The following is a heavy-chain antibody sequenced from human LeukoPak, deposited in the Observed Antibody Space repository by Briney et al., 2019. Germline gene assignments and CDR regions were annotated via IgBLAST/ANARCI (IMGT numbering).Heavy chain of an antibody. D-gene: IGHD3-16*02. V-gene: IGHV3-11*01. CDR2: ISSSGRTI. Sequence: GGSLRLSCAASGFTVSSNYMSWVRQAPGKGLEWVSYISSSGRTIYYADSVKGRFTISRDNAKKSLYLQMNSLRAEDTAVYYCARALEGYRNWGQGTLVTVSS. J-gene: IGHJ4*02. CDR1: GFTVSSNY. CDR3: ARALEGYRN.